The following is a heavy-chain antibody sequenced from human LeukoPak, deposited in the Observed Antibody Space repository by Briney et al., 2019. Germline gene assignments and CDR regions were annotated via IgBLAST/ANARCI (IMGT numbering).Heavy chain of an antibody. J-gene: IGHJ6*03. V-gene: IGHV1-2*02. D-gene: IGHD3-3*01. CDR1: GYTFTGYY. CDR3: ARFGAIFGAGITPNYYYYMDV. CDR2: INPNSGGT. Sequence: GASVKVSCKASGYTFTGYYMHWVRQAPGQGLEWMGWINPNSGGTNYAQKFQGRVTMTRDTSISTAYMELSRLRSDDTAVYYCARFGAIFGAGITPNYYYYMDVWGKGTTVTVSS.